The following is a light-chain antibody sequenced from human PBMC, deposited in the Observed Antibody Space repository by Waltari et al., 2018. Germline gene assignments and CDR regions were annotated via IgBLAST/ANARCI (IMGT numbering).Light chain of an antibody. V-gene: IGLV2-23*02. CDR3: CSYAGSSVVV. Sequence: QSALTQPASVSGSPGQSITISCTGTSSDVGGYKYVSWYQQHPGKAPKLMIYDVSKRPSGVSNRFSGSKSGNTASLTISGLQAEDEADYYCCSYAGSSVVVFGGGTKLTVL. CDR2: DVS. CDR1: SSDVGGYKY. J-gene: IGLJ2*01.